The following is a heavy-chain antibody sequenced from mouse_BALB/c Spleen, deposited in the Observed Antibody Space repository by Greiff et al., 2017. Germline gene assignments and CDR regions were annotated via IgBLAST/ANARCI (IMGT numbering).Heavy chain of an antibody. CDR3: ASSYYGNPFAY. Sequence: VQLQQSGAELVRSGASVKLSCTASGFNIKDYYMHWVKQRPEQGLEWIGWIDPANGNTKYDPKFQGKATITADTSSNTAYLQLSSLTSEDTAVYYCASSYYGNPFAYWGQGTLVTVSA. CDR1: GFNIKDYY. D-gene: IGHD2-1*01. V-gene: IGHV14-3*02. CDR2: IDPANGNT. J-gene: IGHJ3*01.